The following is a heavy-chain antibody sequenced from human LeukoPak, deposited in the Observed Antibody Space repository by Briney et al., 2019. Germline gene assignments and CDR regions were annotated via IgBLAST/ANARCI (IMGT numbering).Heavy chain of an antibody. CDR1: GASISSYY. CDR2: IYYSGST. CDR3: ARAGVGATIFDY. D-gene: IGHD1-26*01. J-gene: IGHJ4*02. V-gene: IGHV4-59*01. Sequence: SETLSLTCTVSGASISSYYWSWIRQPPGKGLERIGYIYYSGSTNYNPSLKSRVTISVDTSKNQFSLKLSSVTAADTAVYYCARAGVGATIFDYWGQGTLVTVSS.